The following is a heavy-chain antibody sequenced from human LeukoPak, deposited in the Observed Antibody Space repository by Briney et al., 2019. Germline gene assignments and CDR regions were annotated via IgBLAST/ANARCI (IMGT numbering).Heavy chain of an antibody. CDR3: AKGARFLEWIGDAFDI. V-gene: IGHV3-43D*03. J-gene: IGHJ3*02. D-gene: IGHD3-3*01. CDR2: ISWDGGST. Sequence: RTGGSLRLSCAASGFTFDDYAMHWVRQAPGKGLEWVSLISWDGGSTYYADSVKGRFTISRDNSKNTLYLQMNSLRAEDTAVYYCAKGARFLEWIGDAFDIWGQGTMVTVSS. CDR1: GFTFDDYA.